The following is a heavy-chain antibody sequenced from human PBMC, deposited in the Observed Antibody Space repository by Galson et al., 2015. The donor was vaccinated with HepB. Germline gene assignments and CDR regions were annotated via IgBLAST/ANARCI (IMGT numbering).Heavy chain of an antibody. CDR1: GGSISSGSYY. Sequence: TLSLTCTVPGGSISSGSYYWSWIRQPAGKGLEWIGRIYTSGRTNYNLSLKSRVTMSVDTSENQFSLKRSSVTVADPAVYYCARGRYYDILTGYPPEAQIDYWGQGALVTVSS. J-gene: IGHJ4*02. CDR3: ARGRYYDILTGYPPEAQIDY. D-gene: IGHD3-9*01. V-gene: IGHV4-61*02. CDR2: IYTSGRT.